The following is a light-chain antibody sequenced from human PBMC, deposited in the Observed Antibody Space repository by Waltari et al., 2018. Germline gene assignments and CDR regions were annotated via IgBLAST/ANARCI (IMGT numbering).Light chain of an antibody. CDR3: SSYASSITPNWV. Sequence: ENRGKDVRRMVDDGRMWPDGVSNRLSGSKSGNTASLSISGLEGEDEAEYYCSSYASSITPNWVFGGGTKLTVL. CDR2: DGR. J-gene: IGLJ3*02. V-gene: IGLV2-14*02.